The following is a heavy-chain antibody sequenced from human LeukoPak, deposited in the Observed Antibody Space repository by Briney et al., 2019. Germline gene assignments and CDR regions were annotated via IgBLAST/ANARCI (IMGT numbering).Heavy chain of an antibody. D-gene: IGHD3-10*02. J-gene: IGHJ6*04. CDR1: GFTFSSYE. CDR3: AELGITMIGGV. Sequence: GGSLRLSCAASGFTFSSYEVNWVRQAPGKGLEGVSYMRSSGSTIYYADSVEGRFTISRDNAKNSLYLQMNSLRVEQPAVYYCAELGITMIGGVWGKGTTVTIPS. V-gene: IGHV3-48*03. CDR2: MRSSGSTI.